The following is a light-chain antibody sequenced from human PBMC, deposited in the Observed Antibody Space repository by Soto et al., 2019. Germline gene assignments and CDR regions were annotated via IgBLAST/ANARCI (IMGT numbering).Light chain of an antibody. CDR1: SSDVGGYNS. J-gene: IGLJ2*01. CDR2: EVS. V-gene: IGLV2-14*01. Sequence: QSVLTQPASVSGSPGQSITISCTGTSSDVGGYNSVSWFQQYPGKAPKLMIYEVSNRPSGISNRFSGSKSGNTASLTISGLQTEDEADYYCSSYSTSSPVVFGGGTKLTVL. CDR3: SSYSTSSPVV.